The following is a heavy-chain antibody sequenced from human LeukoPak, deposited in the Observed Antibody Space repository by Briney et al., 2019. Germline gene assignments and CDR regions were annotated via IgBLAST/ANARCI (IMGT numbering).Heavy chain of an antibody. J-gene: IGHJ6*02. CDR3: ARDRGDDYVSAGMDV. CDR2: IWYDGSNK. V-gene: IGHV3-33*01. Sequence: PGGSLRLSCAASGFTFSSYGMHWVRQAPGKGLEWLAVIWYDGSNKYYADSVKGRFTISRDNSKNTLYLQMNSLRAEDTAVYYCARDRGDDYVSAGMDVWGQGTTVTVSS. CDR1: GFTFSSYG. D-gene: IGHD3-16*01.